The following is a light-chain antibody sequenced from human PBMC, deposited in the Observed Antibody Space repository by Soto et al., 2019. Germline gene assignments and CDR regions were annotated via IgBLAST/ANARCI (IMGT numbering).Light chain of an antibody. J-gene: IGKJ3*01. CDR3: QQYGNAPFT. CDR1: QSVSSSY. CDR2: GAS. Sequence: EIVLTHSPGTLSFSPVERATLTCRASQSVSSSYLAWFQQKPGQAPRLLIYGASSRATGIPDRFSGSGSGTDFTLTISRLEPEDFAVYYCQQYGNAPFTFGPGTKVDIK. V-gene: IGKV3-20*01.